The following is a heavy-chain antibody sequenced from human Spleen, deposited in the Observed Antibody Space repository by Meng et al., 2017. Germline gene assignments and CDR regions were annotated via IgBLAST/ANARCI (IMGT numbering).Heavy chain of an antibody. J-gene: IGHJ4*02. Sequence: SVKVSCKASGGTFSSYTISWVRQAPGQGLEWMGRIIPILGIANYAQKFQGRVTITADKSTSTAYMDLSSLRSEDTAVYYCATYYYDSSGYYSLHYWGQGTLVTVSS. CDR2: IIPILGIA. V-gene: IGHV1-69*02. D-gene: IGHD3-22*01. CDR1: GGTFSSYT. CDR3: ATYYYDSSGYYSLHY.